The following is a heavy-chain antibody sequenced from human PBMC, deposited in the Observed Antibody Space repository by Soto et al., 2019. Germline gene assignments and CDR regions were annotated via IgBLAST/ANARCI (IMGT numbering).Heavy chain of an antibody. CDR2: IYYSGST. CDR3: AREGTNDGY. J-gene: IGHJ4*02. CDR1: CGSIISGGYY. V-gene: IGHV4-31*03. Sequence: SETLSLTCTFSCGSIISGGYYWSWIRQHPGKGLEWIGYIYYSGSTYYNPSLKSRVTISVDTSKNQFSLKLSSVTAADTAVYYCAREGTNDGYWGQGTLVTVSS. D-gene: IGHD2-8*01.